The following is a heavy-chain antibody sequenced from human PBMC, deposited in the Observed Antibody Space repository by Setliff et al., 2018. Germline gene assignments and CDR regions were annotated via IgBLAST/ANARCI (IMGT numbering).Heavy chain of an antibody. CDR2: IKQDGSEK. D-gene: IGHD3-10*01. CDR1: GFTFSTYW. J-gene: IGHJ3*02. V-gene: IGHV3-7*01. CDR3: ASGKGVAAFDI. Sequence: GGSLRLSCAASGFTFSTYWMSWVRQAPGKGLEWVANIKQDGSEKYYVDSVKGRFTISRDNAKNSLSLQMNSLRAGDTAVYYCASGKGVAAFDIWGQGTMVTVSS.